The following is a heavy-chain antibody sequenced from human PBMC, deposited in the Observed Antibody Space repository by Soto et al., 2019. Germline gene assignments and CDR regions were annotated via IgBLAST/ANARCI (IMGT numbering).Heavy chain of an antibody. Sequence: ASVKVSCKASGYTFTSYAMHWVRQAPGQRLEWMGWINAGNGNTKYSQKFQGRVTMTRNTSISTAYMELSSLRSEDTAVYYCARVISLYDYYYYMDVWGKGTTVTVSS. J-gene: IGHJ6*03. V-gene: IGHV1-3*01. CDR3: ARVISLYDYYYYMDV. CDR1: GYTFTSYA. CDR2: INAGNGNT.